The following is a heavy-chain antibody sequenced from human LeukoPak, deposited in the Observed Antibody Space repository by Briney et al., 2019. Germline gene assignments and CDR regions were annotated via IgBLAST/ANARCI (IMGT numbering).Heavy chain of an antibody. CDR2: ITSGGTT. V-gene: IGHV3-23*01. CDR1: GLSFNGYA. CDR3: ARGESDSGTYSPGDF. Sequence: GGSLRLSCVASGLSFNGYAMSWVRQAPGEGLEWVSTITSGGTTYHADSIKGRLTISRDISKNTLYLQMNSLTADDTAVYFCARGESDSGTYSPGDFWGQGTLVTVSS. J-gene: IGHJ4*02. D-gene: IGHD1-26*01.